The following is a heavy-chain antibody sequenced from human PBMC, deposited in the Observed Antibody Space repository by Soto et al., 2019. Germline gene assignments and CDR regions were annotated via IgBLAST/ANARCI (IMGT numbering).Heavy chain of an antibody. CDR2: MNPNSGNT. Sequence: QVQLVQSGAEVKKPGASVKVSCKASGYTFTSYDINWVRQATGQGLEWMGWMNPNSGNTGYAQKFQGRVPMTRNTSISTAYMELSSLRSEDTAVYYCASPCGSCSHDAFDIWGQGTMVTVSS. CDR3: ASPCGSCSHDAFDI. J-gene: IGHJ3*02. CDR1: GYTFTSYD. V-gene: IGHV1-8*01. D-gene: IGHD2-15*01.